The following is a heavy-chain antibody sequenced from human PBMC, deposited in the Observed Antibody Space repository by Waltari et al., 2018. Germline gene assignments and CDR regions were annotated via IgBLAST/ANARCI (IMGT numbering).Heavy chain of an antibody. V-gene: IGHV1-18*01. CDR2: IRPYNDDK. CDR1: GYNFGVYG. CDR3: ARDYWTTGSGRHLSFMDV. D-gene: IGHD6-19*01. Sequence: QVQLLQSGSDLKKPGASVKVSCRASGYNFGVYGISWVRQAPGQGLEWMGWIRPYNDDKRYEQKVQGRLTMTTDTTTRTAYMQLRSLRSDDTAVYYCARDYWTTGSGRHLSFMDVWGKGTTVIISS. J-gene: IGHJ6*03.